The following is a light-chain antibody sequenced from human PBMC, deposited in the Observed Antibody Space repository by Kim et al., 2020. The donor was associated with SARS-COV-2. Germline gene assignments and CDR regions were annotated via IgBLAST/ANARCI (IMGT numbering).Light chain of an antibody. CDR3: SAWDDSLSGYVV. Sequence: RVTISGSGSSSNIGSNYVYWYQQLPGTAPKLLIYRNNQRPSGVPDRFSGSKSGTSASLAISGLRSEDEADYYCSAWDDSLSGYVVFGGGTQLTVL. CDR2: RNN. J-gene: IGLJ2*01. V-gene: IGLV1-47*01. CDR1: SSNIGSNY.